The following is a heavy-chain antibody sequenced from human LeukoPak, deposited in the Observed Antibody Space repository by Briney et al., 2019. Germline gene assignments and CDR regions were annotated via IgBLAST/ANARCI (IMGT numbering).Heavy chain of an antibody. CDR1: GFAFSSYS. CDR2: ISSGSSFK. CDR3: AREAIDY. J-gene: IGHJ4*02. D-gene: IGHD5-12*01. V-gene: IGHV3-21*01. Sequence: GGSLRLSCAASGFAFSSYSMNWVRQAPGKGLEWVSSISSGSSFKYYADSVKGRFTISRDNAKNSLYLQMNSLRAEDTAVYYCAREAIDYWGQGTLVTVSS.